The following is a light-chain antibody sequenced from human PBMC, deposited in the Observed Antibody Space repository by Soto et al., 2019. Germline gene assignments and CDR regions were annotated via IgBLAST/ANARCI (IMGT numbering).Light chain of an antibody. V-gene: IGKV3-15*01. CDR2: GAS. J-gene: IGKJ1*01. CDR1: QSVSSN. Sequence: EVVMTQSPDTLSVSPGERATLSCRASQSVSSNLAWYQQKLGQAPRLLIYGASTRATGIPARFSGSGSGTEFTLTISSLQSEDFAVYYCQQYNNWPPKWTFGQGTKVDIK. CDR3: QQYNNWPPKWT.